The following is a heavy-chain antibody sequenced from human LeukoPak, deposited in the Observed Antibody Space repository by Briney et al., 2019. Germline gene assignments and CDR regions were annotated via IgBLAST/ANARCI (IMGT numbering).Heavy chain of an antibody. CDR3: SASEQLWLRGLFDY. D-gene: IGHD5-18*01. CDR2: VYYSGST. CDR1: GDSISTYY. V-gene: IGHV4-59*01. J-gene: IGHJ4*02. Sequence: SETLSLTCSVSGDSISTYYWIWIRQLPGKALEWIGYVYYSGSTDYNPSLKSRVTISVDTSKKQFSLNLNSVTAADTAVYSCSASEQLWLRGLFDYWVQGTLVTVSS.